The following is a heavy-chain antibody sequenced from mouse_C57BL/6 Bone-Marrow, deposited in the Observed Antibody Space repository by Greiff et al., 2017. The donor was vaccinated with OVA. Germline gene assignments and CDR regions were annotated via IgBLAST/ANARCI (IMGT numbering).Heavy chain of an antibody. D-gene: IGHD2-3*01. Sequence: VQLQQPGAELVRPGSSVKLSCKASGYTFTSYWMHWVKQRPIQGLEWIGNIDPSDSETHYNQKFKDKATLTVDKSSSTAYMQLSSLTSEDSAVYYCAKETNGYCWYFDVWGTGTTVTVSS. CDR2: IDPSDSET. CDR3: AKETNGYCWYFDV. V-gene: IGHV1-52*01. J-gene: IGHJ1*03. CDR1: GYTFTSYW.